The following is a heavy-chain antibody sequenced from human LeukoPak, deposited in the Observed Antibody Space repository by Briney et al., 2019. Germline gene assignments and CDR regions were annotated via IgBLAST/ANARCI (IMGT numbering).Heavy chain of an antibody. D-gene: IGHD3-3*01. CDR2: INHSGST. J-gene: IGHJ4*02. CDR3: ARRSGPFGVVIKRSSHGPIGY. Sequence: SETLSLTCAVYGGSFSGYYWSWIRQPPGKGLEWIGEINHSGSTNYNPSLKSRVTISVDTSKNQFSLKLSSVTAADTAVYYCARRSGPFGVVIKRSSHGPIGYWGQGTPVTVSS. V-gene: IGHV4-34*01. CDR1: GGSFSGYY.